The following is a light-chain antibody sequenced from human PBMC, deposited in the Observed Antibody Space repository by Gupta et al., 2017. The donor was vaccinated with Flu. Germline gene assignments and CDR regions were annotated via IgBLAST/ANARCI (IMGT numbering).Light chain of an antibody. CDR3: QQSYSSRT. CDR1: QSVSTY. Sequence: DIQMTQSPSSLSASVGDRVTITCRASQSVSTYLNWYQQKPGKAPKLLIYAASNLQSGVPSRFSGSGSGTDFALTISRLQPDDFATYYWQQSYSSRTFGRGTKVEVK. J-gene: IGKJ4*02. CDR2: AAS. V-gene: IGKV1-39*01.